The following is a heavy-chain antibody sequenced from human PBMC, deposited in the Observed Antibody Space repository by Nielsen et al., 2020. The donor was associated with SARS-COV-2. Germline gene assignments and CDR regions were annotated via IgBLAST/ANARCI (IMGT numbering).Heavy chain of an antibody. J-gene: IGHJ6*02. CDR1: GFTFSSYA. V-gene: IGHV3-23*01. Sequence: GESPKISCAASGFTFSSYAMSWVRQAPGKGLEWVSAISGSGGSTYYADSVKGRFTISRDNSKNTLYLQMNSLRAEDTAVYYCAKVMAGIADYYYYYGMDVWGQGTTVTVSS. CDR3: AKVMAGIADYYYYYGMDV. CDR2: ISGSGGST. D-gene: IGHD6-13*01.